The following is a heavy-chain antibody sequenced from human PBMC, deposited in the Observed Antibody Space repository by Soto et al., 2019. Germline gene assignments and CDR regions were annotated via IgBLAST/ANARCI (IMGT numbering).Heavy chain of an antibody. CDR1: GGSVSSGSYY. CDR2: IYYSGST. D-gene: IGHD6-19*01. Sequence: KSSETLSLTCTVSGGSVSSGSYYWSWIRQPPGKGLEWIGYIYYSGSTNYNPSLKSRVTISVDTSKNQFSLKLSSVTAADTAVYYCARGAVAVASTYYFDYWGQGTLVTVSS. CDR3: ARGAVAVASTYYFDY. V-gene: IGHV4-61*01. J-gene: IGHJ4*02.